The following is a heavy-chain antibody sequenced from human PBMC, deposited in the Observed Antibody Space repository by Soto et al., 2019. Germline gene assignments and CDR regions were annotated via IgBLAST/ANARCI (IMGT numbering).Heavy chain of an antibody. CDR2: IYYSGST. CDR3: ARDLREELSYYYYYGMDV. V-gene: IGHV4-61*01. D-gene: IGHD1-26*01. Sequence: SETLSLTCTVSGGSVSSGSYYWSWIRQPPGKGLEWIGYIYYSGSTNYNPSLKSRVTISVDTSKNQFSLKLSSVTAADTAVYYCARDLREELSYYYYYGMDVWGQGTTVTVSS. CDR1: GGSVSSGSYY. J-gene: IGHJ6*02.